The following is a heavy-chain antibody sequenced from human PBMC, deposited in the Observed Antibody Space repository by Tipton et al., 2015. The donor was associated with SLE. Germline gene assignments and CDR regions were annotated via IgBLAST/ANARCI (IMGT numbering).Heavy chain of an antibody. V-gene: IGHV4-39*07. CDR1: GGSISSSSYY. D-gene: IGHD3-10*01. CDR3: AGAAPGVQGVNDAFDI. J-gene: IGHJ3*02. CDR2: IYYSGST. Sequence: TLSLTCTVSGGSISSSSYYWGWICQPPGKGLEWIGSIYYSGSTYYNPSLKSRVTISVDTSKNQFSLKLSSVTAADTAVYYRAGAAPGVQGVNDAFDIWGQGTMVTVSS.